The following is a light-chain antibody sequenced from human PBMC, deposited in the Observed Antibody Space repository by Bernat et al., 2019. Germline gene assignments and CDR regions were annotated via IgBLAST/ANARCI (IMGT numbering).Light chain of an antibody. J-gene: IGKJ1*01. CDR2: GAS. V-gene: IGKV3-20*01. CDR3: QQNGSSPWT. CDR1: QSVSNSY. Sequence: EIVLTQSPGTLTLSPGERATLSCRASQSVSNSYLAWYQQKPGQAPRLLIYGASSRATGIPDRFSGSGSGTDFTLTISRLEPEDFAVYYGQQNGSSPWTFGQGTKVEIK.